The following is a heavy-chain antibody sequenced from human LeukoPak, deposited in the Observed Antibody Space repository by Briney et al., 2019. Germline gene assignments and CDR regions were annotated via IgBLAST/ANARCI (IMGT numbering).Heavy chain of an antibody. CDR3: TPGSFGSCDFDY. Sequence: SETLSLTCAVSGYSISRGYDWGWTRQPPGKGVEWIWSIYHSGSTYYNPSLKSRVTISVDTSKNKFSLKLSSGTGPDTVLYCGTPGSFGSCDFDYWVRAGLVSVSS. V-gene: IGHV4-38-2*01. CDR2: IYHSGST. CDR1: GYSISRGYD. J-gene: IGHJ4*02. D-gene: IGHD3-16*01.